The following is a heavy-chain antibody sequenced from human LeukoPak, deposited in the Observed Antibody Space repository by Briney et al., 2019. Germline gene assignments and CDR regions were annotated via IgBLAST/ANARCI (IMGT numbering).Heavy chain of an antibody. D-gene: IGHD3-22*01. J-gene: IGHJ4*02. CDR1: GYTFTNYY. CDR2: IHPSGGGT. V-gene: IGHV1-46*01. Sequence: ASVKVSCKASGYTFTNYYIHWVRQAPGQGLEWMGVIHPSGGGTSFAQKFQGRVTMTRDTSTSTVYMELSSLRSDDTAVYYCARGIGLDYDSSGLDWGQGTLVTVSS. CDR3: ARGIGLDYDSSGLD.